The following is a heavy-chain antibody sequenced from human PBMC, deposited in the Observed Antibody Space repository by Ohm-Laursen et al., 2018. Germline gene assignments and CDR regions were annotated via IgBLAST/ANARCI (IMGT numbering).Heavy chain of an antibody. V-gene: IGHV4-39*01. CDR3: ARHDGYGR. D-gene: IGHD5-24*01. Sequence: SETLSLTCTVSGGSISSSSYYWGWIRQPPGKGLEWIGSIYYSGNTYYKPSLKSRITMSVDTSKNQFSLKLTSVTAADTAVYYCARHDGYGRWGQGTRVTVSS. CDR1: GGSISSSSYY. J-gene: IGHJ4*02. CDR2: IYYSGNT.